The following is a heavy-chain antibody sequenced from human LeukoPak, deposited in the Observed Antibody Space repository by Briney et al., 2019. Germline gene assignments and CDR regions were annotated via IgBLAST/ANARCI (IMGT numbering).Heavy chain of an antibody. D-gene: IGHD3-16*01. CDR2: INHSGST. V-gene: IGHV4-34*01. J-gene: IGHJ4*02. CDR1: GGSFSGYY. Sequence: SETLSLTCAVYGGSFSGYYWSWIRQPPGKGLEWIGEINHSGSTNYNPSLKSRVTISVDTSKNQFSLKLSSVTAADTTVYYCARVGGDYWGQGTLVTVSS. CDR3: ARVGGDY.